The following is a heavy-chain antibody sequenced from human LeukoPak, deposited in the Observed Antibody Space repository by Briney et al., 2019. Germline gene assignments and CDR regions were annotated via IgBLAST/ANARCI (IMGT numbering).Heavy chain of an antibody. CDR3: ARDIDAGYSYGSFDY. Sequence: GRSLRLSCAASGFTFSSYAMHWVRQAPGKGLEWVSSISSSSSYIYYADSVKGRFTISRDNAKNSLYLQMNSLRAEDTAVYYCARDIDAGYSYGSFDYWGQGTLVTVSS. V-gene: IGHV3-21*01. CDR2: ISSSSSYI. CDR1: GFTFSSYA. J-gene: IGHJ4*02. D-gene: IGHD5-18*01.